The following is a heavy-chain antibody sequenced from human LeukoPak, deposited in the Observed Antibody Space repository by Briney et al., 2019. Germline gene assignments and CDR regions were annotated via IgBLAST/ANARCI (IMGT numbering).Heavy chain of an antibody. CDR2: INQDASEI. CDR1: GFTFSTYW. V-gene: IGHV3-7*01. D-gene: IGHD2-21*02. J-gene: IGHJ4*02. Sequence: PGRSLRLSCAASGFTFSTYWMKWYRQAPGKGLEWVGNINQDASEINYVDSVRGRFTISRDNAKNSLHLQMNSLRAEDTAVYYCATDRDNSDWQKRFDSWGQGTLVTVSS. CDR3: ATDRDNSDWQKRFDS.